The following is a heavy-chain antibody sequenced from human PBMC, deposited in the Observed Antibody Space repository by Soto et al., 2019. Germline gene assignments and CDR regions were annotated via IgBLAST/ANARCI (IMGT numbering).Heavy chain of an antibody. CDR3: VKVDQQLLEYFHH. V-gene: IGHV3-64D*06. Sequence: GGSLRLSCSASGFTFSSYAMHWVRQAPGKGLEYVSAISSNGGSTYYADSVKGRFTISRANSKNTLYLQMSSLRAEDASVYYCVKVDQQLLEYFHHWGQGTLVTVSS. D-gene: IGHD6-13*01. J-gene: IGHJ1*01. CDR1: GFTFSSYA. CDR2: ISSNGGST.